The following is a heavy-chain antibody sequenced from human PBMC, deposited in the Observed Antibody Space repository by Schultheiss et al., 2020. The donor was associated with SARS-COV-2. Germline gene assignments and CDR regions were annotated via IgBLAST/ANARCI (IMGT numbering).Heavy chain of an antibody. V-gene: IGHV4-31*03. CDR1: GGSISSGGYY. CDR3: ARHNLQFINYYYYYGMDV. Sequence: SETLSLTCTVSGGSISSGGYYWSWIRQHPGKGLEWIGYIYYSGSTYYNPSLKSRVTISVDTSKNQFFLTLSSVTAADTAVYYCARHNLQFINYYYYYGMDVWGQGTTVTVSS. CDR2: IYYSGST. J-gene: IGHJ6*02. D-gene: IGHD1-20*01.